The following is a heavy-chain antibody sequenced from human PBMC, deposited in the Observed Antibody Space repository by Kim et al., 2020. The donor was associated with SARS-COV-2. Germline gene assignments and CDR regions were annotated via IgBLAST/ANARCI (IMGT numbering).Heavy chain of an antibody. D-gene: IGHD2-21*02. J-gene: IGHJ4*02. CDR3: ARADCGGDCYGNTA. Sequence: GSVKGRFTISRDNAKNSLYLQMNSLRDEDTAVYYCARADCGGDCYGNTAWGQGTLVTVSS. V-gene: IGHV3-48*02.